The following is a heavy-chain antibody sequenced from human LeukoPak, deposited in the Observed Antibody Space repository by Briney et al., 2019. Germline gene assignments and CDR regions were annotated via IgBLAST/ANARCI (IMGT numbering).Heavy chain of an antibody. CDR3: ARPRSHGWEPTEGGAAFDI. Sequence: GESLKISCKGSGYSFTSYWIGWVRQMPGKGLEWMGIIYPGDSDTRYSPSFQGQVTISADKSISTAYLQWSSLKASDTAMYYCARPRSHGWEPTEGGAAFDIWGQGTMVTVSS. D-gene: IGHD1-26*01. V-gene: IGHV5-51*01. CDR2: IYPGDSDT. J-gene: IGHJ3*02. CDR1: GYSFTSYW.